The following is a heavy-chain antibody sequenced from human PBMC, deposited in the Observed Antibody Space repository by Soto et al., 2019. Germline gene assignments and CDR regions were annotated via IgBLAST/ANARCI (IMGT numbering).Heavy chain of an antibody. CDR1: GGSISSYY. J-gene: IGHJ6*02. CDR3: ARVPFGTSGCYYDNYYYGMDV. V-gene: IGHV4-59*01. CDR2: IYYSGST. Sequence: SETLSLTCTVSGGSISSYYWSWIRQPPGKGLEWIGYIYYSGSTNYNPSLKSRVTISVDTSKNQFSLKLSSVIAADTAVYYCARVPFGTSGCYYDNYYYGMDVWGQGTTVTVSS. D-gene: IGHD1-26*01.